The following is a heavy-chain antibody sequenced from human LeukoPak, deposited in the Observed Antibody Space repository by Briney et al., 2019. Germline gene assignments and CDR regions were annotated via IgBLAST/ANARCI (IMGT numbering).Heavy chain of an antibody. J-gene: IGHJ5*02. D-gene: IGHD6-6*01. CDR2: IYTTGVT. Sequence: PAQTLSLTCSVSGDSISHGTYYWTWIRPPAGKGLHRIGRIYTTGVTNYNPSLKTRVTISVDPSLNQFSLNLTSVTAADTAVYYCAREFLASRRNWVDPWGQGTLVTVSS. CDR1: GDSISHGTYY. V-gene: IGHV4-61*02. CDR3: AREFLASRRNWVDP.